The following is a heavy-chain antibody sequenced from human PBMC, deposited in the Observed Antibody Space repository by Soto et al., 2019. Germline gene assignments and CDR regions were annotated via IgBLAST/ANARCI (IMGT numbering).Heavy chain of an antibody. CDR2: ISAYNGNI. Sequence: QVRLVQSGAEVKKPGASVKVSCKTYGYDFTNYGINWVRQAPGQGLEWMGWISAYNGNIVYAQNFRGIATLTTDTSTGSAYMELRSLRSDDTAAYYCARGHDIWTGWKFTFWGQGTLVTVSS. V-gene: IGHV1-18*01. D-gene: IGHD3-9*01. CDR3: ARGHDIWTGWKFTF. CDR1: GYDFTNYG. J-gene: IGHJ4*01.